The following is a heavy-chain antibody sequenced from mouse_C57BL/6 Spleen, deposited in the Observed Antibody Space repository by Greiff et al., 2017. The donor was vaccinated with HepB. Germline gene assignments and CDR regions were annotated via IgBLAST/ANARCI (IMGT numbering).Heavy chain of an antibody. J-gene: IGHJ2*01. CDR1: GYSITSGYY. V-gene: IGHV3-6*01. CDR3: ARPSSSYGYFDY. Sequence: EVKVEESRPGLVKPSQSLSLTCSVTGYSITSGYYWNWIRQFPGNKLEWMGYISYDGSNNYNPSLKNRISITRDTSKNQFFLKLNSVTTEDTATYYCARPSSSYGYFDYWGQGTTLTVSS. D-gene: IGHD1-1*01. CDR2: ISYDGSN.